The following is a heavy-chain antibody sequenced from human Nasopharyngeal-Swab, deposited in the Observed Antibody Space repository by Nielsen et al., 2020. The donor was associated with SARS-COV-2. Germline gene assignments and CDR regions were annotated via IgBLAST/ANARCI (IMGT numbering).Heavy chain of an antibody. J-gene: IGHJ4*02. D-gene: IGHD2-15*01. V-gene: IGHV4-39*07. CDR2: IYYSGDT. Sequence: SETLSLTCTVSGASISSSSHYWGWIRQPPGKGLEWIGSIYYSGDTYYNPSLKSRITVSLDTSKNQFSLKLSSVTAADTAVYYCARIGCSGGSCYCDYWGQGTLVTVSS. CDR3: ARIGCSGGSCYCDY. CDR1: GASISSSSHY.